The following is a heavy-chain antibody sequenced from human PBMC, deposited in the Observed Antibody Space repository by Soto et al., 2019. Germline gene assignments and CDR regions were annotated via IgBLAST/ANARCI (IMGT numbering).Heavy chain of an antibody. V-gene: IGHV1-18*01. D-gene: IGHD3-9*01. J-gene: IGHJ3*02. CDR2: ISAYNGNT. CDR3: ARVLRYFDWLLPQEAFDI. CDR1: GYTFTSYG. Sequence: ASVKVSCKASGYTFTSYGISWVRQAPGQGLEWMGWISAYNGNTNYAQKLQGRVTMTTDTSTSTAYMELRSLRSDDTAVYCCARVLRYFDWLLPQEAFDIWGQGTMVTVSS.